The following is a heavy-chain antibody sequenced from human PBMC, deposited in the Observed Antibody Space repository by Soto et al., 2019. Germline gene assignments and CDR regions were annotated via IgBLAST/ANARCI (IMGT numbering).Heavy chain of an antibody. D-gene: IGHD3-22*01. CDR2: IYYSGST. Sequence: SETLSLTCTVSGGSISSGGYYWSWIRQHPGKGLECIGYIYYSGSTYYNPSLKGRVTISVDTSKNQFSLKLSSVTAADTAVYYCARYYYDSSGYYYLDYWGQGTLVTVSS. J-gene: IGHJ4*02. V-gene: IGHV4-31*03. CDR3: ARYYYDSSGYYYLDY. CDR1: GGSISSGGYY.